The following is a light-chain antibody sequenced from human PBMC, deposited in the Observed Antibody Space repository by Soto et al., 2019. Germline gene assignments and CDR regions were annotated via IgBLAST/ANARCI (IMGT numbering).Light chain of an antibody. CDR2: KAS. V-gene: IGKV1-5*03. J-gene: IGKJ4*01. CDR1: QSISSW. CDR3: QQYSSSPLT. Sequence: DLQMTQSPSTLSASVGDRVTITCRASQSISSWLAWYQQKPGKAPKLLIYKASSLESGVPSRFSGSGSGTDFTLTVSRLEPEDFAVYYCQQYSSSPLTFGGGTKVDIK.